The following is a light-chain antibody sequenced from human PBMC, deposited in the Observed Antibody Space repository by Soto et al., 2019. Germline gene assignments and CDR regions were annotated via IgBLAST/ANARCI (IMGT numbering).Light chain of an antibody. CDR3: QQYHDWPGT. J-gene: IGKJ1*01. V-gene: IGKV3-15*01. Sequence: EIVMTQSPATLSVSPGERATLSCRASQSVTSNLAWYQQKPGQAPRLLIFDASTRATGITARFSGSGSGTEFTLTINSLQSEDSAVYYCQQYHDWPGTFGQGTKVEIK. CDR1: QSVTSN. CDR2: DAS.